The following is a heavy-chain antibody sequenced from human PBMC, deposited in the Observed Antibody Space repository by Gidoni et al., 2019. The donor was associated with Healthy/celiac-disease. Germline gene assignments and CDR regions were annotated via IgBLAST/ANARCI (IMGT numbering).Heavy chain of an antibody. CDR1: GGSISRGSYY. Sequence: QVQLQESGPGLVKPSQTLSLTCTVSGGSISRGSYYWSWIRQPAGKGLEWIGRIYTSGRTNYNPSLKSRVTISVDTSKNQFSLKLSSVTAADTAVYYCARDWYSGGSREWFDPWGQGTLVTVSS. D-gene: IGHD2-15*01. V-gene: IGHV4-61*02. J-gene: IGHJ5*02. CDR2: IYTSGRT. CDR3: ARDWYSGGSREWFDP.